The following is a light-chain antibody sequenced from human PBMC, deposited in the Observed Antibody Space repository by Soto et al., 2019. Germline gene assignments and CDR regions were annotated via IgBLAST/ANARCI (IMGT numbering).Light chain of an antibody. CDR2: GAS. CDR1: QSISTS. J-gene: IGKJ5*01. Sequence: DIQMTQSPPSLSASVGDRVTITCRASQSISTSLNWYQQKPGRAPKLLIYGASTLHSGVPSGFSGSGSGTEFTLTISSLQPEDFATYYCQQSYGTPLTFGQGTRLEI. V-gene: IGKV1-39*01. CDR3: QQSYGTPLT.